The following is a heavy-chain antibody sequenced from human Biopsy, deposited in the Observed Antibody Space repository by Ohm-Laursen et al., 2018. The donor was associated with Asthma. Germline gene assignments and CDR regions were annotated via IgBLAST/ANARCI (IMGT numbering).Heavy chain of an antibody. D-gene: IGHD3-10*01. V-gene: IGHV1-18*01. CDR3: ARAVDYSHYYGIDV. CDR1: GYTFNSAG. CDR2: ISVYNGNT. Sequence: VKVFCKPSGYTFNSAGITWVRQAPGQGLEWMGWISVYNGNTKVAQKLQDRVTMITDTSTSTAYMELRSLRSDDTAVYFCARAVDYSHYYGIDVWGQGTTVTVS. J-gene: IGHJ6*02.